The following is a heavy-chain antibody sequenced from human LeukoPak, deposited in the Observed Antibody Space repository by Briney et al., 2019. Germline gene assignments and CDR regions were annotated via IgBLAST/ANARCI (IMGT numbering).Heavy chain of an antibody. V-gene: IGHV3-64*01. D-gene: IGHD1-26*01. Sequence: QAGRSLRLSCAASGFTFSSYAMDWVSHAPGKGLEYVSVISSNWGSTYYANSVKGRFTISRDNSKNTLYLQMGSLRAEDMAVYYCARGGPFQWELLVYWGQGTLVTVSS. CDR2: ISSNWGST. CDR1: GFTFSSYA. J-gene: IGHJ4*02. CDR3: ARGGPFQWELLVY.